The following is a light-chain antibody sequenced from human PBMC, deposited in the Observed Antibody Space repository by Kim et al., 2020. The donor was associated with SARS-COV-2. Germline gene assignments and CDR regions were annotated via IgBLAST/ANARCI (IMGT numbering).Light chain of an antibody. CDR1: NIGSKS. V-gene: IGLV3-21*04. CDR2: YDS. CDR3: QVWDSTIDHRVL. J-gene: IGLJ2*01. Sequence: SYELTQPPSVSVAPGQTASISCGGNNIGSKSVHWCQQKPGQAPVLVISYDSDRPSGIPERFSGSNSGNTATLTISRVEAGDEAVYYCQVWDSTIDHRVLFGGGTQLTVL.